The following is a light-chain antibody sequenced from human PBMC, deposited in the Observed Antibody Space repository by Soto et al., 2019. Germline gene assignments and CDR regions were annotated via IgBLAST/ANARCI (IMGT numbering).Light chain of an antibody. J-gene: IGKJ4*01. CDR3: RQRSNWPLT. V-gene: IGKV3-11*01. Sequence: EIVMTQSPATLSVSPGERATLSCRASQSVSSYLAWYQQKPGQAPRLLIFDASTRATGIPARFSGSGSGTDFTLTISSLEPEDFAVYYCRQRSNWPLTFGGGTKVDIK. CDR1: QSVSSY. CDR2: DAS.